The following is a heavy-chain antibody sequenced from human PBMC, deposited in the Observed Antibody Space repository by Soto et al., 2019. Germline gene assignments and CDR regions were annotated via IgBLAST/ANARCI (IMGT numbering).Heavy chain of an antibody. CDR1: GFTFSTYT. Sequence: GGSLRLSCAASGFTFSTYTIHWVRQAPGKGLEWVALISYDGSNNYYADSVKGRFTISRDNSKNTLYLQMTSLRAGDTAVYFCARGSQYYYDGSGPLDCWGQGTLVTVSS. CDR2: ISYDGSNN. V-gene: IGHV3-30-3*01. D-gene: IGHD3-22*01. CDR3: ARGSQYYYDGSGPLDC. J-gene: IGHJ4*02.